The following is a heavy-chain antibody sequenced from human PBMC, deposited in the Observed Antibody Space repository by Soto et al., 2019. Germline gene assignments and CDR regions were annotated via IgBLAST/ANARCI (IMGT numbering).Heavy chain of an antibody. CDR1: GFSVSATS. Sequence: PGGSLRLSCVVSGFSVSATSIFWVRQATGKGLEWVSLMHRGGTTDNADSVKGRFTTSRDKSKNTLYLHMNGLRVEDTAVYYCARVNTTLVDHFDCWGQGXLVTVSS. D-gene: IGHD5-18*01. CDR3: ARVNTTLVDHFDC. J-gene: IGHJ4*02. CDR2: MHRGGTT. V-gene: IGHV3-53*01.